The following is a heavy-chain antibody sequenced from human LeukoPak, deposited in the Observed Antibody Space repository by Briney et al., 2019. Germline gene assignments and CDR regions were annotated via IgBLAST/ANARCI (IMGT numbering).Heavy chain of an antibody. CDR3: ARGFVGSY. Sequence: PGGSLRLSCAASGFXFSSYXMXXXXXAPGXGLEWVANIKQDXXXXYXVDSVKGRXXXSRDNAKNSLYLQMNSLRAEDTAVYYCARGFVGSYWGPGTLVTVSS. CDR2: IKQDXXXX. V-gene: IGHV3-7*01. D-gene: IGHD2-15*01. CDR1: GFXFSSYX. J-gene: IGHJ4*02.